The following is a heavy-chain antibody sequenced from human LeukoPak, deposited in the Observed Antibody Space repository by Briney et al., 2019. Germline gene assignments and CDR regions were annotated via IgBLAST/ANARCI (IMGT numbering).Heavy chain of an antibody. CDR1: GFTFSSYA. Sequence: GGSLRLSCAASGFTFSSYAMHWVRQAPGKGLEWVAVISYDGSNKYYADSVKGRFTISRDNSKNTLYLQMNSLRAEDTAVYYCARGGYSGYETFYYYYYYMDVWGKGTTVTVSS. CDR3: ARGGYSGYETFYYYYYYMDV. V-gene: IGHV3-30*04. D-gene: IGHD5-12*01. J-gene: IGHJ6*03. CDR2: ISYDGSNK.